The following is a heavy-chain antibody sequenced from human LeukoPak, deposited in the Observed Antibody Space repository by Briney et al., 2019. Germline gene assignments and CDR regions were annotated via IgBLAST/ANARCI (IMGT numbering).Heavy chain of an antibody. CDR1: GFTVSSNY. CDR2: IYSGGTT. CDR3: VTITLPGYFDY. Sequence: PGGSLRLSCAASGFTVSSNYMSWVRQAPGKGLEWVSVIYSGGTTYYADSVEGRFTISRDNSKNTLYLQMNSLRAEDTAVYYCVTITLPGYFDYWGQGTLSPSPQ. V-gene: IGHV3-53*01. D-gene: IGHD3-10*01. J-gene: IGHJ4*02.